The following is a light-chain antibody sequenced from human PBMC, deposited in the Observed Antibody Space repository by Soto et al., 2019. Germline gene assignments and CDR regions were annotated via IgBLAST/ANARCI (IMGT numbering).Light chain of an antibody. CDR3: SSYTTGNTRQIV. Sequence: QSALTQPASVSGSPGQSITISCTGTSSDVGGYNYVSWYQHPPGKAPKLIIYDVSNRPSGVSYRFSGSKSGNTASLTISGLQPEDEADYYCSSYTTGNTRQIVFGTGTKLTVL. CDR2: DVS. V-gene: IGLV2-14*03. CDR1: SSDVGGYNY. J-gene: IGLJ1*01.